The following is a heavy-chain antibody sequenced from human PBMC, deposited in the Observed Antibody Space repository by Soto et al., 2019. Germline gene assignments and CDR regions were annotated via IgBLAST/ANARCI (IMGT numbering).Heavy chain of an antibody. V-gene: IGHV3-53*04. D-gene: IGHD6-19*01. J-gene: IGHJ5*02. CDR3: ARDQGVRSGWYCWFDP. CDR2: IYSGGST. Sequence: GGSLRLSCAASGFTVSSNYMSWVRQAPGKGLEWVSVIYSGGSTYYADSVKGRFTISRHNSKNTLYLQMNSLRAEDTAVYYWARDQGVRSGWYCWFDPWGQGTLVTVSS. CDR1: GFTVSSNY.